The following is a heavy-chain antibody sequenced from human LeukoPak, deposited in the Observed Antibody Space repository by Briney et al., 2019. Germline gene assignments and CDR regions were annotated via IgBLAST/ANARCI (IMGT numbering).Heavy chain of an antibody. CDR1: GGSISSSSYY. CDR2: IYYSGST. D-gene: IGHD1-14*01. J-gene: IGHJ4*02. Sequence: PSETLSLTCTVSGGSISSSSYYWGWIRQPPGKGLEWIGSIYYSGSTYYNPSLKSRVTISVDTSKNQFSLKLSSVTAADTAVYYCARVRRYLDYWGQGTLVTVSS. V-gene: IGHV4-39*01. CDR3: ARVRRYLDY.